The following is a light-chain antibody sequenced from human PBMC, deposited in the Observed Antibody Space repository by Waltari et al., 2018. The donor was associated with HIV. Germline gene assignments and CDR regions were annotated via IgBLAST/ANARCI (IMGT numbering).Light chain of an antibody. Sequence: QSVVTQPPSVSGAPGQRVTISCTGSSSNIGAGYDVHWYQQLPGPAPNLLIYGNSNRPSGVPDRFSGSKSGTSASLAITGLQAEDEADYYCQSYDSSLSGSDVVFGGGTELTVL. CDR3: QSYDSSLSGSDVV. CDR1: SSNIGAGYD. CDR2: GNS. V-gene: IGLV1-40*01. J-gene: IGLJ2*01.